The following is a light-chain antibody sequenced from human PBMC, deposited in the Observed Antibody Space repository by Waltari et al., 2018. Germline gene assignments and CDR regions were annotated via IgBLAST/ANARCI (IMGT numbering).Light chain of an antibody. CDR2: SNN. J-gene: IGLJ3*02. V-gene: IGLV1-44*01. CDR1: SSTIGSNT. Sequence: QSVLTQPPSASGTPGQRVTISCSGSSSTIGSNTVNWYQQLPGKAPKLLIYSNNQRPSGVPDRFSGSKSGTSASLAISGLQSEDEADYYCAAWDDSLNGPVFGGGTKLTVL. CDR3: AAWDDSLNGPV.